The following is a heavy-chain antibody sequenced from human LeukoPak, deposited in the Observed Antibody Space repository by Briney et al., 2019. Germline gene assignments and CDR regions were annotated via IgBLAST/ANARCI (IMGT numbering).Heavy chain of an antibody. V-gene: IGHV1-69*05. CDR3: ARCPLITMIVVGTEGYFDY. J-gene: IGHJ4*02. CDR2: IIPIFGTA. CDR1: GGTFSSYA. Sequence: SVKVSCKASGGTFSSYAISWVRQAPGQGLEWMGGIIPIFGTANYAQKFQGRVTMTRDTSTSTVYMELSSLRSEDTAVYYCARCPLITMIVVGTEGYFDYWGQGTLVTVSS. D-gene: IGHD3-22*01.